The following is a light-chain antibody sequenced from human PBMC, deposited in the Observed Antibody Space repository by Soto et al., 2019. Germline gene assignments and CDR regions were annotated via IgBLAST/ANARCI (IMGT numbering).Light chain of an antibody. J-gene: IGKJ1*01. V-gene: IGKV1-5*03. CDR1: RSISSW. CDR3: QQYNSYSKT. CDR2: KAS. Sequence: DIQMTQSPSTLSASVGDRVTITCRASRSISSWLAWYQQKPGKAPKLLIYKASSLESGVPSRFSGSGSGTEFTLTISSLQPDDFATYHCQQYNSYSKTFGQGTKVEIK.